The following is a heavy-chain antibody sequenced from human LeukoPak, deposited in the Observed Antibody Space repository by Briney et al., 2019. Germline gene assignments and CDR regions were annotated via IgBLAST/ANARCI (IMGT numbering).Heavy chain of an antibody. CDR1: GLTFSSYG. CDR3: AKSTEYSGWSPFDY. CDR2: ISYDGSNK. D-gene: IGHD6-19*01. Sequence: GGSLRLSCAASGLTFSSYGMHWVRPAPGKGLEWVAVISYDGSNKYYADSVKGRFTISRDNSKNTLYLQMNSLRPEDTAVYYCAKSTEYSGWSPFDYWGQGTLVTVSS. V-gene: IGHV3-30*18. J-gene: IGHJ4*02.